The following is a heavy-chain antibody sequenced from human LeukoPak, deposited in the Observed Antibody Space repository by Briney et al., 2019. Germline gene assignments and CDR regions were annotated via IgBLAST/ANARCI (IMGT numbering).Heavy chain of an antibody. CDR1: GGSISSYY. CDR2: IYYSGST. CDR3: ARDRGGGVVVPAAAHHYYYYYMDV. Sequence: ASETLSLTCTVSGGSISSYYWSWIRQPPGKGLEWIGYIYYSGSTNYNPSLKSRVTISVDTSKNQFSLKLSSVTAADTAVYYCARDRGGGVVVPAAAHHYYYYYMDVWGKGTTVTVSS. V-gene: IGHV4-59*01. D-gene: IGHD2-2*01. J-gene: IGHJ6*03.